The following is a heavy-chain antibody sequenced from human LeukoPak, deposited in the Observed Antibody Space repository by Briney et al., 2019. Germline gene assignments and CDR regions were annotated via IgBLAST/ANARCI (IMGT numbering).Heavy chain of an antibody. D-gene: IGHD4-11*01. Sequence: SETLSLTCAVSGGSISSSNWWSWIRQPPGKGLEWIGEIYHSGSTNYNPSLKSRVTISVDKSKTQFSLKLSSVTAADTAVYYCARETTRSSFDYWGQGTLVTVSS. CDR2: IYHSGST. V-gene: IGHV4-4*02. J-gene: IGHJ4*02. CDR1: GGSISSSNW. CDR3: ARETTRSSFDY.